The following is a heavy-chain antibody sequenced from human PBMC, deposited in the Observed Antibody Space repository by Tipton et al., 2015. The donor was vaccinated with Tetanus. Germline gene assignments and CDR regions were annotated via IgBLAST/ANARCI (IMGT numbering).Heavy chain of an antibody. CDR1: GGSISSYY. D-gene: IGHD2-15*01. CDR2: IYYSGST. Sequence: LRLSCTVSGGSISSYYWSWIRQPPGKGLEWIGYIYYSGSTNYNPSLKSRVTISVDTSKNQFSLKLSSVTAADTAVYYCARGGLGEVGYWGQGTLVTVSS. J-gene: IGHJ4*02. CDR3: ARGGLGEVGY. V-gene: IGHV4-59*01.